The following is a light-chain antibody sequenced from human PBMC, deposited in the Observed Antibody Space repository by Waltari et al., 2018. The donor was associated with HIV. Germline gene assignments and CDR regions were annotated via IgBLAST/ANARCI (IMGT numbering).Light chain of an antibody. CDR2: DVS. CDR3: CSYAGSSTYV. J-gene: IGLJ1*01. V-gene: IGLV2-23*02. CDR1: SSAVGGYNY. Sequence: QSALTQPASVSGSPGQSITISCTGTSSAVGGYNYVSWYQQHPGKAPKLMLYDVSKRPSVVSNRFSGSKSGNTASLTISGLQAEDEADYYCCSYAGSSTYVFGTGTKVTVL.